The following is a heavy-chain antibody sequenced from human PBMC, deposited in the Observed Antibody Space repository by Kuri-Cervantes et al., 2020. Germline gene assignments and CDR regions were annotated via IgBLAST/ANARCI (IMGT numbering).Heavy chain of an antibody. J-gene: IGHJ4*02. Sequence: GSLRLSCAVYGGSFSGYYWSWIRQPPEKGLEWIGEINHSGSTNYNPSLKSRVTISVDTSKNQFSLRLSSVTAADTAVYYCARANYIWGSYVDWGQGTLVTVSS. CDR2: INHSGST. CDR3: ARANYIWGSYVD. D-gene: IGHD3-16*01. V-gene: IGHV4-34*01. CDR1: GGSFSGYY.